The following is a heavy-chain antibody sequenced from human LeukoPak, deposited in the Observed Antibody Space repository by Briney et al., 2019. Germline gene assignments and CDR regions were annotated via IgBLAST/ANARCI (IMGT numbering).Heavy chain of an antibody. Sequence: GGSLRLSCAATGFTFSNYEINWGRQAPGKGLEWVAFISDDGSRQHYGGSVKGRFTIFKNKSKNTLNLQMNSLRAEDTAVYYCVKVRTGTYTLDFWGQGTLVTVSS. CDR2: ISDDGSRQ. V-gene: IGHV3-30-3*01. J-gene: IGHJ4*02. D-gene: IGHD3-10*01. CDR1: GFTFSNYE. CDR3: VKVRTGTYTLDF.